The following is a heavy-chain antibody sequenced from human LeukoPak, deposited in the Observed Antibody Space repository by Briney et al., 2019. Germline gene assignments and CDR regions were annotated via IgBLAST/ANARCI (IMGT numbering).Heavy chain of an antibody. V-gene: IGHV4-61*02. CDR1: GGSISSGSYY. Sequence: SETLSLTCTVSGGSISSGSYYWSWIRQPAGKGLEWIGRIYTSGSTNYNPSLKSRVTISVDTSKNQFSLKLSSVTAADTAVYYCARDPGSGSYYGRWRHWETYFDYWGREPWSPSPQ. CDR2: IYTSGST. CDR3: ARDPGSGSYYGRWRHWETYFDY. J-gene: IGHJ4*02. D-gene: IGHD1-26*01.